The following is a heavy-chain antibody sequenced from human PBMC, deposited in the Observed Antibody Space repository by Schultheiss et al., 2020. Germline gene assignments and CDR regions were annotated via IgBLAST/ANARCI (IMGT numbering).Heavy chain of an antibody. D-gene: IGHD1-26*01. CDR2: MNPNSGNT. CDR3: ARDGSVGATTLVDY. V-gene: IGHV1-8*01. CDR1: GYTFTSYD. J-gene: IGHJ4*02. Sequence: GSVKVSCKASGYTFTSYDINWVRQATGQGLEWMGWMNPNSGNTGYAQKFQGRVTMTRNTSISTAYMELSSLRSEDTAVYYCARDGSVGATTLVDYWGQGTLVTVSS.